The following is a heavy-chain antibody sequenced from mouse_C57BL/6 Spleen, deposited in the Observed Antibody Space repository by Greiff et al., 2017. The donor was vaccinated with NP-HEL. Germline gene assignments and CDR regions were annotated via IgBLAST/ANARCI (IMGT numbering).Heavy chain of an antibody. Sequence: VQLQESGAELVRPGASVTLSCKASGYTFTDYEMHWVKQTPVHGLEWIGAIDPETGGTAYNQKFKGKAILTADKSSSTAYMELRSLTSEDSAVYYCTREGRPYDSFADWGQGTLVTVSA. CDR2: IDPETGGT. CDR1: GYTFTDYE. V-gene: IGHV1-15*01. D-gene: IGHD2-4*01. J-gene: IGHJ3*01. CDR3: TREGRPYDSFAD.